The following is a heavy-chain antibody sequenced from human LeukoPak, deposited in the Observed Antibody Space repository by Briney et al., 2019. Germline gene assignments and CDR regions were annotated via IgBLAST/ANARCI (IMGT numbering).Heavy chain of an antibody. D-gene: IGHD5-12*01. J-gene: IGHJ4*02. V-gene: IGHV4-59*01. CDR3: ARGPLDSGYTYFDY. CDR2: FSYSGNT. CDR1: GASISSYY. Sequence: SETLSLTCTVSGASISSYYWSWLRQPPGKGLEWIGYFSYSGNTNYNPSLKSRVTVSVDTSKNQFSLKLTSVTAADTAVYHCARGPLDSGYTYFDYWGQGTLVTVSS.